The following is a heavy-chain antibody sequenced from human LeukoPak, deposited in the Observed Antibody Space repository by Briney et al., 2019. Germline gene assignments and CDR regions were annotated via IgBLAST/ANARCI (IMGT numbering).Heavy chain of an antibody. V-gene: IGHV1-2*02. D-gene: IGHD6-13*01. J-gene: IGHJ4*02. CDR3: ARGEGSSWFDY. CDR1: GYTFSGNS. CDR2: INPNSGGT. Sequence: ASVKVSCKASGYTFSGNSMHWVRQAPGQGLEWMGWINPNSGGTKYAQKFQGRVTMTRDTSINTAYMELSSLKSDDTAVYYCARGEGSSWFDYWGQGTPVTVSS.